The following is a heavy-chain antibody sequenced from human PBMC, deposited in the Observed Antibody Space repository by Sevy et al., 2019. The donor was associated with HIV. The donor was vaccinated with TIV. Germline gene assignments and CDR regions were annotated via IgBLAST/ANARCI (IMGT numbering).Heavy chain of an antibody. J-gene: IGHJ4*02. Sequence: GGSLRLSCAASGFTFHDYAMHWVRQAPGKGLEWVAVITWNSNKIVYADFVKGRFTISRDNANNSLYQQMNSLTGADTALYYCAKVDGLVHWGQGTLVTVSS. CDR3: AKVDGLVH. CDR1: GFTFHDYA. D-gene: IGHD3-9*01. V-gene: IGHV3-9*01. CDR2: ITWNSNKI.